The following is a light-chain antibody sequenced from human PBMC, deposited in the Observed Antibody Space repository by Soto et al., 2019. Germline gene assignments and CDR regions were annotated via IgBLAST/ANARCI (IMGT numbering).Light chain of an antibody. CDR1: SSDVGGYNY. Sequence: QSALTQPASVSGSPGQSITISCTGTSSDVGGYNYVSWYQQHPGKAPKLMIYDVSNRPSGVSNRFSGSKSGNTASLTISGLQAEDEADYYCSSYTLLYVFGTGTKLTVL. CDR2: DVS. V-gene: IGLV2-14*01. J-gene: IGLJ1*01. CDR3: SSYTLLYV.